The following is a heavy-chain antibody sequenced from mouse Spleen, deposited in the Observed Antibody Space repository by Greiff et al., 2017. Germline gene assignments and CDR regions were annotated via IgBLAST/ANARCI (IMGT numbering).Heavy chain of an antibody. Sequence: QVQLKQSGPGLVAPSQSLSITCTVSGFSLTSYGVHWVRQPPGKGLEWLVVIWSDGSTTYNSALKSRLSISKDNSKSQVFLKMNSLQTDDTAMYYCAREGDYYGSSPFAYWGQGTLVTVSA. CDR1: GFSLTSYG. CDR3: AREGDYYGSSPFAY. V-gene: IGHV2-6*02. J-gene: IGHJ3*01. CDR2: IWSDGST. D-gene: IGHD1-1*01.